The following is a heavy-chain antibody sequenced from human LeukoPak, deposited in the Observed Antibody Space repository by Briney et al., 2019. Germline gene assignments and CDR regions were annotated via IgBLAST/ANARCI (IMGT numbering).Heavy chain of an antibody. CDR1: GFTFSRYW. CDR2: IKQDGSEK. J-gene: IGHJ2*01. Sequence: GGSLRLSCAASGFTFSRYWMSWVRQAPGKGLEWVANIKQDGSEKYYVDSVKGRFTISRDNAKNSLYLQMNSLRAEDTAVYFCARARNWTVVYFDLWGRGTRVTVSS. D-gene: IGHD1-1*01. V-gene: IGHV3-7*01. CDR3: ARARNWTVVYFDL.